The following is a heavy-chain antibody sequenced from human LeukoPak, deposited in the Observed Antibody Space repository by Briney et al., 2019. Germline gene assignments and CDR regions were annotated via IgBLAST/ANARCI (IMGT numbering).Heavy chain of an antibody. J-gene: IGHJ5*02. CDR3: ASGGRWFGEPVFPKNWFDP. CDR2: ISAYNGNT. Sequence: ASVKVSCKASGYTFTSYGISWVRQAPGQGLEWMGWISAYNGNTNYAQKLQGRVTMTTDTSTSTAYMELSSLRSGDTAVYYCASGGRWFGEPVFPKNWFDPWGQGTLVTVSS. CDR1: GYTFTSYG. V-gene: IGHV1-18*01. D-gene: IGHD3-10*01.